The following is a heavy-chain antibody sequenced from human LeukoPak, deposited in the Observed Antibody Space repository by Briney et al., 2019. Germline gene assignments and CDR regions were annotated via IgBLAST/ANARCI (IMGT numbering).Heavy chain of an antibody. J-gene: IGHJ4*02. V-gene: IGHV5-51*01. CDR3: AASTDSYVLRGVDY. CDR1: GYSFTNHR. CDR2: IYPDDSDT. D-gene: IGHD3-16*01. Sequence: GESLKISCKGSGYSFTNHRIGWVRQMPGKGLEWMGIIYPDDSDTRYSPSFHGQVTISADKSISTAYLQWSSLKASDTAMYYCAASTDSYVLRGVDYWGQGTLVTVSS.